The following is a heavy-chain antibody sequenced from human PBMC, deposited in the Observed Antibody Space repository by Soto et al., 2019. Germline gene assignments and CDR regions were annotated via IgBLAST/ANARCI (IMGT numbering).Heavy chain of an antibody. V-gene: IGHV3-48*03. J-gene: IGHJ4*02. CDR3: ARLNLLEWLLYRHDY. Sequence: EVQLMESGGGLVQPGGSLRLSCAASGFTFSSYEMNWVRQAPGKGLEWVSYISSSGSTIYYADSVKGRFTISRDNAKNSLYLQMNSLRAEDTAVYYCARLNLLEWLLYRHDYWGQGTLVTVSS. D-gene: IGHD3-3*01. CDR2: ISSSGSTI. CDR1: GFTFSSYE.